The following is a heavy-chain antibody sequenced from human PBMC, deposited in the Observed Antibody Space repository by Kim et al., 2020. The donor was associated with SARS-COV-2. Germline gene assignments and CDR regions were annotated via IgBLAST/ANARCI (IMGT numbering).Heavy chain of an antibody. Sequence: SETLSLTCTVSGGSISSSSYYWGWIRQPPGKGLEWIGSIYYSGSTYYNPSLKSRVTISVDTSKNQFSLKLSSVTAADTAVYYCARMRGFDAFDIWGQGTMVTVSS. CDR3: ARMRGFDAFDI. CDR2: IYYSGST. J-gene: IGHJ3*02. D-gene: IGHD3-10*01. V-gene: IGHV4-39*01. CDR1: GGSISSSSYY.